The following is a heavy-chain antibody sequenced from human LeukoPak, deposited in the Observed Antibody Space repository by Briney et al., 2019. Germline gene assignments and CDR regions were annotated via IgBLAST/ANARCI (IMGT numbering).Heavy chain of an antibody. V-gene: IGHV5-51*01. CDR2: IYPGDSDT. CDR1: GYSFTSYW. J-gene: IGHJ3*02. Sequence: GESLKIPCKGSGYSFTSYWIGWVRQMPGKGLEWMGIIYPGDSDTRYSPSFQGKVPISADTSISTAYLQWSSLKASDTAMYYCARRAQQDAFDIWGQGTMVTVSS. CDR3: ARRAQQDAFDI.